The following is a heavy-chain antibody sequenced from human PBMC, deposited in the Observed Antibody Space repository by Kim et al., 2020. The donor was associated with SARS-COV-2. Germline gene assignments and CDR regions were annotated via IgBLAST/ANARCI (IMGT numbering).Heavy chain of an antibody. J-gene: IGHJ6*01. D-gene: IGHD2-2*01. CDR2: IGGSTT. CDR3: ANGRTDCSSDADV. Sequence: GGSLRLSCAASGSTFNNYVMTWVRQAPGKGLEWVSSIGGSTTYNADAEKVRGRFSIASAKNTLYLQLNIIRPEDTAAAYYANGRTDCSSDADV. V-gene: IGHV3-23*01. CDR1: GSTFNNYV.